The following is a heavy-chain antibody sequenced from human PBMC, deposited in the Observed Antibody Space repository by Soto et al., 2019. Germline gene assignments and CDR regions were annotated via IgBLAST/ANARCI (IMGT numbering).Heavy chain of an antibody. CDR1: GFNFSSYT. V-gene: IGHV3-21*01. J-gene: IGHJ3*01. CDR2: ISGDNRYI. Sequence: GGSLTLSCAASGFNFSSYTMNWVRQAPGKGLEWVSSISGDNRYIYYADSVKGRFTSSRDEAKTSLYLQMHSLRADDTAVYYCARDRCRGGSCSRNYAFDFWGQGTMVTVSS. CDR3: ARDRCRGGSCSRNYAFDF. D-gene: IGHD2-15*01.